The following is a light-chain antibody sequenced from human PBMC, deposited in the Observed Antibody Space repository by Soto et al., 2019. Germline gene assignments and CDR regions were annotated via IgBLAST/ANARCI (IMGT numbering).Light chain of an antibody. CDR1: QDIRNH. CDR2: DLS. CDR3: QHYDDLVT. J-gene: IGKJ4*01. Sequence: DIQMTQSPSSLSASAGDRVIITCQASQDIRNHLNWYQQKPGKAPKLLIYDLSNLATGVPQKFSGAGSGTDFPLTISSLQPEDIATYYCQHYDDLVTFGGGTKVEIK. V-gene: IGKV1-33*01.